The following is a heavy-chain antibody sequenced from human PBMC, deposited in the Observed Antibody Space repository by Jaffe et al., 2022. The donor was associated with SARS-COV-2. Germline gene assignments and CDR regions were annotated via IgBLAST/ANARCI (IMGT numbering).Heavy chain of an antibody. CDR1: GGSISSYY. Sequence: QVQLQESGPGLVKPSETLSLTCTVSGGSISSYYWSWIRQPPGKGLEWIGYIYYSGSTNYNPSLKSRVTISVDTSKNQFSLKLSSVTAADTAVYYCARDPPDYYDSSGYWDYWGQGTLVTVSS. V-gene: IGHV4-59*01. J-gene: IGHJ4*02. D-gene: IGHD3-22*01. CDR2: IYYSGST. CDR3: ARDPPDYYDSSGYWDY.